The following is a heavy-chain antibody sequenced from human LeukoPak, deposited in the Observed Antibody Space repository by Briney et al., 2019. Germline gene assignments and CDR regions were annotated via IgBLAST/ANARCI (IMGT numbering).Heavy chain of an antibody. D-gene: IGHD5-24*01. V-gene: IGHV1-8*01. CDR2: MNPNSGNT. Sequence: ASVKVSCKASGYTFTSYDINWVRQATGQGLEWMGWMNPNSGNTGYAQKFQGRVTMTRDTSISTAYMELSTLRSDDTAMYYCARGLTINFYYMDVWGKGTTVTVSS. CDR1: GYTFTSYD. CDR3: ARGLTINFYYMDV. J-gene: IGHJ6*03.